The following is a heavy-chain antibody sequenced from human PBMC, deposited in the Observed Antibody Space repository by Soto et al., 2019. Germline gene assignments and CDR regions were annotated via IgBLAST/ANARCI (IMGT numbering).Heavy chain of an antibody. V-gene: IGHV1-24*01. J-gene: IGHJ6*02. CDR1: GYTLTELS. Sequence: ASVKVSCKVSGYTLTELSMHWVRQAPGKGLEWMGGFDPEDGETIYAQKFQGRVTITADESTSTAYMELSSLRSEDTAVYYCAREITMVRGVGLYGMDVWGQGTTVTVSS. D-gene: IGHD3-10*01. CDR3: AREITMVRGVGLYGMDV. CDR2: FDPEDGET.